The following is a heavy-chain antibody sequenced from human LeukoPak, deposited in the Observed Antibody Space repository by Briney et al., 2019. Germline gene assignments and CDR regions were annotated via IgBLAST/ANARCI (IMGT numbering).Heavy chain of an antibody. D-gene: IGHD3-3*01. CDR3: AKDSPYYDFWSGYDAFDI. Sequence: PGGSLRLSCAASGFTFSSYAMSWVRQAPGKGLEWVSAISGSGGSTYYADSVKGRFTISRDNSKNTLYLQMNSLRAEDTAVYYCAKDSPYYDFWSGYDAFDIWGQGTMVTVSS. CDR1: GFTFSSYA. J-gene: IGHJ3*02. V-gene: IGHV3-23*01. CDR2: ISGSGGST.